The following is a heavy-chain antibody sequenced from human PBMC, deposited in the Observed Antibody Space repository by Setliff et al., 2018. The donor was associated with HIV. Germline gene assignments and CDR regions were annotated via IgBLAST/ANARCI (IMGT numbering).Heavy chain of an antibody. CDR2: IHYNEKT. V-gene: IGHV4-39*01. CDR3: AEDIAVYYCARDGYYYDSSGHLAYYFDY. J-gene: IGHJ4*02. D-gene: IGHD3-22*01. CDR1: GGSASNSRYY. Sequence: SETLSLTCTVSGGSASNSRYYWAWIRQPPGKGLEYIGSIHYNEKTYYNPSLKSRVTISIDTSKNQFSLDTSVSTAYLQISSLKAEDIAVYYCARDGYYYDSSGHLAYYFDYWGQGTLVTVSS.